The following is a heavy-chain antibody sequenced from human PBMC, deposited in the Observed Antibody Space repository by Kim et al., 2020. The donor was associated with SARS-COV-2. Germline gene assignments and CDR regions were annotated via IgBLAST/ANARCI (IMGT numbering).Heavy chain of an antibody. CDR2: IYSDEST. V-gene: IGHV3-53*01. D-gene: IGHD3-10*01. Sequence: GGSLRLSCAASGFTVTADSMTWVRQSPGGGLEWVSLIYSDESTFYSDSVRGRFTITRDRSTNEVHLQMNSLTVADTALYYCARASCGSGTCYFDAWGQGSLVSVSS. CDR1: GFTVTADS. J-gene: IGHJ4*03. CDR3: ARASCGSGTCYFDA.